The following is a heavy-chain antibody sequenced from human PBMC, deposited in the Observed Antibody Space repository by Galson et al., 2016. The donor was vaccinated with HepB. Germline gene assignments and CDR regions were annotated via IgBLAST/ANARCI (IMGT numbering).Heavy chain of an antibody. J-gene: IGHJ4*02. V-gene: IGHV2-5*02. D-gene: IGHD6-13*01. CDR3: THRRIASAGSHFDY. Sequence: PALVKPTQTLTLTCTVSGISLSSNGVGVGWIRQSPGKALEWLALVYWDDDKRYNPSLKGRLTITKDTPKNHVVLTVTNVDPVDTGTYFCTHRRIASAGSHFDYWGQGALVTVSS. CDR1: GISLSSNGVG. CDR2: VYWDDDK.